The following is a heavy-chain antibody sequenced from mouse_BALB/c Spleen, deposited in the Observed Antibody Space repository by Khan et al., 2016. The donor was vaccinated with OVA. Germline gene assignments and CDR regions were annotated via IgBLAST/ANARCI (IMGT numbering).Heavy chain of an antibody. D-gene: IGHD4-1*01. V-gene: IGHV1-26*01. CDR1: GYSFTLYY. CDR2: VNPNTGGS. J-gene: IGHJ3*01. CDR3: ARWDDFFAY. Sequence: VQLQQSGPDLVKPGASVKISCKASGYSFTLYYMTWVKQSHGKSLEWIGRVNPNTGGSDYNPEFKGKAILTVDKSSNTAYMELHSLTSEDSAVYYFARWDDFFAYWGQGTLVTVSA.